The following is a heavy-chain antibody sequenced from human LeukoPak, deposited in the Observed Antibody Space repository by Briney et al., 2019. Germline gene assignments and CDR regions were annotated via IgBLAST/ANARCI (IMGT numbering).Heavy chain of an antibody. CDR3: ASWPYSSSWYGHVY. CDR2: ISSSGSTI. CDR1: GFTFSSYE. Sequence: GGSLRLSCAASGFTFSSYEMNWIRQAPGKGLEWVSYISSSGSTIYYADSVKGRFTISRDKAKSSLYLQMNGLRAEDTAVYYCASWPYSSSWYGHVYWGQGTLVTVSS. J-gene: IGHJ4*02. D-gene: IGHD6-13*01. V-gene: IGHV3-48*03.